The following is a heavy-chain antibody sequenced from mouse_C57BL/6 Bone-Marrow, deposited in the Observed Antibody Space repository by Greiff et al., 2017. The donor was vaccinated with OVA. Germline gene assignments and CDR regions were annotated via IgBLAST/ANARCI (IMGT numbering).Heavy chain of an antibody. V-gene: IGHV1-69*01. D-gene: IGHD2-5*01. J-gene: IGHJ4*01. CDR1: GYTFTSYW. CDR2: IDPSASYT. CDR3: ARRNDSNFYAMDY. Sequence: QVQLQQPGAELVMPGASVKLSCKASGYTFTSYWMHWVKQRPGQGLEWIGEIDPSASYTNYNQKLKGKSTLTVDKSSSPAYMKLSSLTSDDSTVDYCARRNDSNFYAMDYWGQGTSVTVSS.